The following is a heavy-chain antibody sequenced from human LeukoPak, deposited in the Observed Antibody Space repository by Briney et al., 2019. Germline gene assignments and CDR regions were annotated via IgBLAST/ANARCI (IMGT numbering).Heavy chain of an antibody. CDR1: GGSISSGGYY. V-gene: IGHV4-31*03. CDR2: IYYSGST. J-gene: IGHJ6*03. CDR3: ARAARGTDSYYYYYYMDV. Sequence: SETLSLTCTVSGGSISSGGYYWSRIRQHPGKGLEWIGYIYYSGSTYYNPSLKSRVTISVDTSKNQFSLKLSSVTAADTAVYYCARAARGTDSYYYYYYMDVWGKGTTVTVSS. D-gene: IGHD2-21*01.